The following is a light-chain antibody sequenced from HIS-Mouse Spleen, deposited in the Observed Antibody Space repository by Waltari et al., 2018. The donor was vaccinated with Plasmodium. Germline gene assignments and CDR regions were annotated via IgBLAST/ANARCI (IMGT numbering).Light chain of an antibody. CDR3: QQYYSYPLT. CDR1: QGIRSY. J-gene: IGKJ4*01. V-gene: IGKV1-8*01. CDR2: AAS. Sequence: IRTTHSPSSFSPYTRDRVPVTCRARQGIRSYLAWYQQNPGKAPNLLIYAASTLQSGVPSRFSGSGSGTDFTLTISCLQSEDFATYYCQQYYSYPLTFGGGTKVEIK.